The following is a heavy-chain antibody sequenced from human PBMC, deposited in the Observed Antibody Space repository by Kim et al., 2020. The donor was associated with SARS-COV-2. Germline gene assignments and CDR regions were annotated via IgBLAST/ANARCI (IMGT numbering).Heavy chain of an antibody. D-gene: IGHD3-22*01. Sequence: GESLKISCKGSGYSFTSYWIGWVRQMPGKGLEWMGIIYPGDSDTRYSPSFQGQVTISADKSISTAYLQWSSLKASDTAMYYCATHVEDSSGYYVSASWFDPWGQGTLVTVSS. CDR2: IYPGDSDT. V-gene: IGHV5-51*01. CDR1: GYSFTSYW. J-gene: IGHJ5*02. CDR3: ATHVEDSSGYYVSASWFDP.